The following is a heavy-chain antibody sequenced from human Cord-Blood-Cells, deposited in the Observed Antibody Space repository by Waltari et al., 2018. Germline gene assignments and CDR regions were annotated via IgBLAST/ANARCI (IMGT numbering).Heavy chain of an antibody. Sequence: EVQLVQSGAEVKKPGESLKISCKGSGSSFTSYWLGWVRQMPRKGREWMGIIYPGDSDTRYSPSFQGQVTISADKSISTAYLQWSSLKASDTAMYYCARAATYYYGSGSSRNWFDPWGQGTLVTVSS. J-gene: IGHJ5*02. CDR1: GSSFTSYW. CDR3: ARAATYYYGSGSSRNWFDP. CDR2: IYPGDSDT. V-gene: IGHV5-51*01. D-gene: IGHD3-10*01.